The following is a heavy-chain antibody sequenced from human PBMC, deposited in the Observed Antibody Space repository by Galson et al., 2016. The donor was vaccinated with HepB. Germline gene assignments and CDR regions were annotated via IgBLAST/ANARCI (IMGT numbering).Heavy chain of an antibody. Sequence: CKASGYTFISSPISWVRQAPGQGLEWMGWINTDTGDTVSAQKLQGRVTMTTDTSTDTAYMELTSLRSDDTAVYYCARSGHCSGGACYNSYGMDVWGQGTSVTVSS. D-gene: IGHD2-15*01. CDR2: INTDTGDT. CDR1: GYTFISSP. V-gene: IGHV1-18*04. CDR3: ARSGHCSGGACYNSYGMDV. J-gene: IGHJ6*02.